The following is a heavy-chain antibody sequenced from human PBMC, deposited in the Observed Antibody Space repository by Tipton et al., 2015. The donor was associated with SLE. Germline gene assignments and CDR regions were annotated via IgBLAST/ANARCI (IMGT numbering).Heavy chain of an antibody. J-gene: IGHJ4*02. D-gene: IGHD6-19*01. Sequence: TLSLTCNVSGASISSHYWSWIRQSPGKGLEWIGYMYYSRSTSYSPSLRSRVTISMDTSKNHFSLRVSSLTAADTAVYYCARLGPHSTYSSAWYVNYWGQGTLVTVSS. V-gene: IGHV4-59*11. CDR1: GASISSHY. CDR2: MYYSRST. CDR3: ARLGPHSTYSSAWYVNY.